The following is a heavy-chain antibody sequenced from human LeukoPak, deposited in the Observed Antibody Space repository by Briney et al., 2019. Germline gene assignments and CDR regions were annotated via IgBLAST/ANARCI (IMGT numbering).Heavy chain of an antibody. J-gene: IGHJ4*02. CDR3: ARDYMAGPGSSSTGVY. Sequence: GGSLRLSCAASGFSVSTGYMNWVRQPPGKGLEWVSVIYSDGTTYYADSVKGRFTFSRDNPKNTVYLQMNSLGAEDTALYYCARDYMAGPGSSSTGVYWGQGTLVTVSS. CDR2: IYSDGTT. V-gene: IGHV3-53*01. D-gene: IGHD6-6*01. CDR1: GFSVSTGY.